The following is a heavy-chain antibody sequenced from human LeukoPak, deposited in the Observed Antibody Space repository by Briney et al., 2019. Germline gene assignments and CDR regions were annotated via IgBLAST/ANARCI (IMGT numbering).Heavy chain of an antibody. D-gene: IGHD6-13*01. J-gene: IGHJ6*02. V-gene: IGHV3-30*04. CDR1: GFTFSSYA. Sequence: GGSLRLSCAASGFTFSSYAMHWVRQAPGKGLEWVAVISYDGSNKYYADSVKGRFTISRDNSKNTLYPQMNSLRAEDTAVYYCARVAAAGIYYYGMDVWGQGTTVTVSS. CDR3: ARVAAAGIYYYGMDV. CDR2: ISYDGSNK.